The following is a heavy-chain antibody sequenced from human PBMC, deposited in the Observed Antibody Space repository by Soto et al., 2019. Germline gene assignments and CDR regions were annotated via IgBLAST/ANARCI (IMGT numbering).Heavy chain of an antibody. D-gene: IGHD4-17*01. CDR2: ISYDGSNK. V-gene: IGHV3-30-3*01. CDR3: ARALTTVVTPEDAFDI. Sequence: QVQLVESGGGVVQPGRSLRLSCAASGFTFSSYAMHWVRQAPGKGLEWVAVISYDGSNKYYADSVKGRFTISRDNSKNXLYLQMNSLRAEDTAVYYCARALTTVVTPEDAFDIWGQGTMVTVSS. J-gene: IGHJ3*02. CDR1: GFTFSSYA.